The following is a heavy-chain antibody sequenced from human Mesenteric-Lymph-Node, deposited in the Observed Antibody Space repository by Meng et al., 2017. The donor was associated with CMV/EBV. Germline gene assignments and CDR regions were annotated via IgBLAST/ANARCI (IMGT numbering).Heavy chain of an antibody. J-gene: IGHJ4*02. D-gene: IGHD3-10*01. Sequence: TVSGCSLSTSGVGVGWSRQHPGKALEWLTLIYWDDGRRYSKSLKSRLTITKDTSKNQEVLTRTNMDPVDTTTYYCAVHGCGGSSFDYWGQGTLVTVSS. V-gene: IGHV2-5*02. CDR3: AVHGCGGSSFDY. CDR1: GCSLSTSGVG. CDR2: IYWDDGR.